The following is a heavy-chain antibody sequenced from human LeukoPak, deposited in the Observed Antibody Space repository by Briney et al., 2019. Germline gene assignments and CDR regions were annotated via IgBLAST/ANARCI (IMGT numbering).Heavy chain of an antibody. V-gene: IGHV3-7*01. Sequence: PGGSLRLSCAASGFTFSSYWMSWVRQAPGKGLEWVANIKQDGSEKYYVDSVKGRFTISRDSAKNSLYLQMNSLRAEDTAVYYCARGIYDFWSGYQKYYFDYWGQGTPVTVSS. CDR1: GFTFSSYW. D-gene: IGHD3-3*01. CDR3: ARGIYDFWSGYQKYYFDY. CDR2: IKQDGSEK. J-gene: IGHJ4*02.